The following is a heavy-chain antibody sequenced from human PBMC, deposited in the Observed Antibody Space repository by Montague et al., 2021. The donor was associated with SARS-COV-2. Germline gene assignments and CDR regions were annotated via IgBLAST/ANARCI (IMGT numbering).Heavy chain of an antibody. CDR2: IHHGGST. D-gene: IGHD3-10*01. Sequence: SQTLSLTCAVHGGSFSTYSWNWIRQPPGKGLEWIGEIHHGGSTNYNPSLKSRVTISAGTSKYQFSLKLTSVAAADTAVYYCARLGDGVVPSPILGVGPYYSYYYMDVWGKGTTVTVSS. J-gene: IGHJ6*03. V-gene: IGHV4-34*01. CDR3: ARLGDGVVPSPILGVGPYYSYYYMDV. CDR1: GGSFSTYS.